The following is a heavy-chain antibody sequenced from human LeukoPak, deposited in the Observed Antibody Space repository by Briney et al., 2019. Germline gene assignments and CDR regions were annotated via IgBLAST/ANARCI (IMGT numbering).Heavy chain of an antibody. Sequence: GPLRLSCAASGFTFSSYAMSWVRQAPGKGLEWVSAISGSGGSTYYADSVKGRFTISRDNSKNTLYLQMNSLRAEDTAVYYCAKDRGYCSSTSCYEPFDYWGQGTLVTVSS. V-gene: IGHV3-23*01. J-gene: IGHJ4*02. D-gene: IGHD2-2*01. CDR3: AKDRGYCSSTSCYEPFDY. CDR1: GFTFSSYA. CDR2: ISGSGGST.